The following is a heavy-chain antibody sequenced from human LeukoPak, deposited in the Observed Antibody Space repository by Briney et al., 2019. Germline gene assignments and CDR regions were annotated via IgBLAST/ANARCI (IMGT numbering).Heavy chain of an antibody. J-gene: IGHJ4*02. Sequence: PGESLRLSCAASGFTFSDAWMSWVRQAPGMGLEWVGRIKSKTDDGTTDYAAPVKGRFTISRDDSKTTLYLQINSLRTDDTAVYYCTADMPTSSRASDYWGQGTLVTVSS. CDR3: TADMPTSSRASDY. V-gene: IGHV3-15*01. CDR2: IKSKTDDGTT. CDR1: GFTFSDAW. D-gene: IGHD1-26*01.